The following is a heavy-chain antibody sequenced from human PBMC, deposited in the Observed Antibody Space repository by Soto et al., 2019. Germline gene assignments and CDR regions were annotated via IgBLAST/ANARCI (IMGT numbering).Heavy chain of an antibody. D-gene: IGHD3-22*01. J-gene: IGHJ3*02. V-gene: IGHV1-18*01. CDR3: ARSRVYYYDSSGYAFDI. CDR2: ISAYNGNT. CDR1: GYTFTSYG. Sequence: ASVKVSCKASGYTFTSYGSSWVRQAPGQGLEWMGWISAYNGNTSYAQKLQGRVTMTTDTSTSTAYMELRSLRSDDTAVYYCARSRVYYYDSSGYAFDIWGQGTMVTVSS.